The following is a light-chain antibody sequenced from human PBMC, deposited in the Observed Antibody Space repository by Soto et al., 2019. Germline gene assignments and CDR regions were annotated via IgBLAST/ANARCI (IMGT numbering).Light chain of an antibody. J-gene: IGKJ2*01. CDR1: QSLVYSDGNSY. CDR2: QVS. V-gene: IGKV2-30*01. Sequence: DVVMTQSPLSLSVTLGQPASISCRSSQSLVYSDGNSYLNWFQQRPGQSPRRLIYQVSNRDSGDPDRCSGSGSGTDFTLKISRVEAEDVGVYYCMQGTLWPPMYSFGQGTKLEIK. CDR3: MQGTLWPPMYS.